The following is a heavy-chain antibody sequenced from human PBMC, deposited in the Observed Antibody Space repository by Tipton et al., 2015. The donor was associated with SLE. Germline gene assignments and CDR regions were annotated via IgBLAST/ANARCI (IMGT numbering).Heavy chain of an antibody. J-gene: IGHJ6*02. CDR2: IYYSGST. V-gene: IGHV4-39*07. CDR1: GGSISSSSYY. CDR3: ARDLWEYDFWSGYYPNYYYYYGMDV. D-gene: IGHD3-3*01. Sequence: LRLSCTVSGGSISSSSYYWGWIRQPPGKGLEWIGSIYYSGSTNYNPSLKSRVTISVDTSKNQFSLKLSSVTAAGTAVYYCARDLWEYDFWSGYYPNYYYYYGMDVWGQGTTVTVSS.